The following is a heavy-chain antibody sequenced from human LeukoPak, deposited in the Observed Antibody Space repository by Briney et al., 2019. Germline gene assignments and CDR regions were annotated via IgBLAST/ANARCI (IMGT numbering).Heavy chain of an antibody. CDR3: GRKTEKYGGSGYYSWFAP. J-gene: IGHJ5*02. CDR1: GGSISRYY. CDR2: IYYSGST. V-gene: IGHV4-59*08. Sequence: SETLSLTCTVSGGSISRYYWSWIRQPPGKGLEWIGYIYYSGSTNYNPSLKSRATISVDRSKNQFYLELTSVTAADTALYYCGRKTEKYGGSGYYSWFAPWGQGTMVPVSS. D-gene: IGHD3-22*01.